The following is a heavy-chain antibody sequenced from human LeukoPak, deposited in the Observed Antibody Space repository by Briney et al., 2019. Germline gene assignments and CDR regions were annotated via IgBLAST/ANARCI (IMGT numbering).Heavy chain of an antibody. CDR1: GFTFNNNA. CDR3: ARVGGRGSIGGDC. V-gene: IGHV3-23*01. J-gene: IGHJ4*02. CDR2: INGGGDAT. D-gene: IGHD3-10*01. Sequence: PGGSLRLSCATSGFTFNNNAMSWVRQAPGKGLEWVSAINGGGDATEYADSVKGRFTISRDNAKNTLYLQMSSLRAEDTAMYFCARVGGRGSIGGDCWGQGTLVTVSS.